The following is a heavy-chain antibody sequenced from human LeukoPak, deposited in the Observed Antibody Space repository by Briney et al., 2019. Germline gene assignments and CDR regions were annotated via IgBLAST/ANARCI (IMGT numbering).Heavy chain of an antibody. D-gene: IGHD3-9*01. V-gene: IGHV3-23*01. CDR3: ARTPNFDWLLFFDY. CDR2: ISGSGTTT. J-gene: IGHJ4*02. CDR1: GFIFSSYA. Sequence: GGSLRLSCAGSGFIFSSYAMSWVRQAPGKGLEWVSAISGSGTTTYYADSVKGRFTISRDNSKNTLYLQMNSLRAEDTAVYYCARTPNFDWLLFFDYWGQGTLVTVSS.